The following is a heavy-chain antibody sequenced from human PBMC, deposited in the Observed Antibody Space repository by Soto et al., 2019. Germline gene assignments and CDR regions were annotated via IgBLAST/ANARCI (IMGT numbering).Heavy chain of an antibody. Sequence: XTLSPTGAVSGXSISTGYYWGWSRQPPGKGLEWIGSIYHSGSTYYNTSLKSRVTISVDTSKNQFSLKLSSVTAADTAVYYCARDPLYGDFGMDVWGQGTTVTVSS. D-gene: IGHD4-17*01. J-gene: IGHJ6*02. CDR3: ARDPLYGDFGMDV. CDR2: IYHSGST. CDR1: GXSISTGYY. V-gene: IGHV4-38-2*02.